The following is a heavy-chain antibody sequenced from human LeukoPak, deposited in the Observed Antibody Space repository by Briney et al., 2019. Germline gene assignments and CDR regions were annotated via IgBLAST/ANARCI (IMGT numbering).Heavy chain of an antibody. CDR2: MNPNSGNT. CDR1: GYTFTSYD. J-gene: IGHJ4*02. CDR3: ARLIAVAGTYYFDY. V-gene: IGHV1-8*03. Sequence: ASVKVSCKASGYTFTSYDINWVRQATGQGLEWMGWMNPNSGNTGYAQKFQGRVTITADKSTSTAYMELSSLRSEDTAVYYCARLIAVAGTYYFDYWGQGTLVTVSS. D-gene: IGHD6-19*01.